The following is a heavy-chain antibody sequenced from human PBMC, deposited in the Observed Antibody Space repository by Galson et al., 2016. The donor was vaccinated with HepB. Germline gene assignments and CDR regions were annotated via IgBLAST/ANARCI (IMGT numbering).Heavy chain of an antibody. CDR3: ARDGATAMVFYYYYYMDV. CDR2: ITSSSVTM. J-gene: IGHJ6*03. V-gene: IGHV3-48*01. CDR1: GFIFSVYN. Sequence: AASGFIFSVYNMNWARQAPGKGLEWIAWITSSSVTMYYADSVKGRFTISRDNSKNTLFLQMNSLRAEDTAVYYCARDGATAMVFYYYYYMDVWGKGTTVTVSS. D-gene: IGHD5-18*01.